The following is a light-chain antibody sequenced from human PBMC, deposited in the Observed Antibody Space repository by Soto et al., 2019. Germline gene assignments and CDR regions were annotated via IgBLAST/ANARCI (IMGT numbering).Light chain of an antibody. CDR3: ATWDDRLNGPV. Sequence: QSVLTQPPSASGTPGQRVTVSCSGSSSNIAGNAVNWYQQLPGTAPKLLIYGNSHRPSGVPDRFSGSKSGSSASLAISGLQSEDEADYYCATWDDRLNGPVFGGGTKLTVL. V-gene: IGLV1-44*01. J-gene: IGLJ3*02. CDR1: SSNIAGNA. CDR2: GNS.